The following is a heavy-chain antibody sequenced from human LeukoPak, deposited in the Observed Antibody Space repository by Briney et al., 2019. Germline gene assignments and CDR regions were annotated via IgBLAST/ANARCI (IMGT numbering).Heavy chain of an antibody. Sequence: GESLKISCKGSVYSFTSYWICFVRQIGGKLLEGMLIIYAGESDARYSPSFQGQVTISADKSISTAYMQWSSLKASDNAMYYCARRRYGDYFDYWGQGTLVTVSS. CDR3: ARRRYGDYFDY. CDR1: VYSFTSYW. J-gene: IGHJ4*02. V-gene: IGHV5-51*01. CDR2: IYAGESDA. D-gene: IGHD4-17*01.